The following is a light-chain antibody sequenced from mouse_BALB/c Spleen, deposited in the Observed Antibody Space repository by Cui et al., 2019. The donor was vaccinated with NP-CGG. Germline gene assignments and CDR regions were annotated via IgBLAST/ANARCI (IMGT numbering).Light chain of an antibody. Sequence: QAALTQESALLTSPGETVTLTCRSSTGAVTSSNYANWVQEKPDHLFTGLIGSTNNRAPGVPARFSGSLIGDKAALTITGAQTEDEAIYFCALWYSNHWVFGGGTKLTVL. J-gene: IGLJ1*01. CDR1: TGAVTSSNY. V-gene: IGLV1*01. CDR2: STN. CDR3: ALWYSNHWV.